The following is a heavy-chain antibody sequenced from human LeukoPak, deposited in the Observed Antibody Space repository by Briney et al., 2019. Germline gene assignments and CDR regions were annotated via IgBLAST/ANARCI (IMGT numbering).Heavy chain of an antibody. CDR2: IYPGDSDT. Sequence: GESLKISCKGSGYIFTNYWIVWVRQMPGKGLEWMGIIYPGDSDTRYSPSFQGQVTISADKSISTAYLQWSSLKASDTAMYYCARWISSSPFYYFDYWGQGTLVTVSS. CDR3: ARWISSSPFYYFDY. CDR1: GYIFTNYW. J-gene: IGHJ4*02. D-gene: IGHD6-6*01. V-gene: IGHV5-51*01.